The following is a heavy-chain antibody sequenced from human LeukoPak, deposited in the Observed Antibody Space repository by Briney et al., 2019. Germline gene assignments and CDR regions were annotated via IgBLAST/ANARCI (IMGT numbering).Heavy chain of an antibody. V-gene: IGHV3-30*02. J-gene: IGHJ4*02. D-gene: IGHD3-10*02. CDR2: IRYDGSNK. CDR3: ARVYSAGRNAYPRRYDC. Sequence: GGSLRLSCAASGFTFSSYGMHWVRQAPGKGLEWVAFIRYDGSNKYYADSVKGRFTISRDNAKSSLYLQMNSLRAEDTAVYYCARVYSAGRNAYPRRYDCWGQGTLVTVSS. CDR1: GFTFSSYG.